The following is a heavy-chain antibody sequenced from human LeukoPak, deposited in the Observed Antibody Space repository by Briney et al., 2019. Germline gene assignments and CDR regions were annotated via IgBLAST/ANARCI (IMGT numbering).Heavy chain of an antibody. CDR3: ARGQRRHTDMAPSFDY. D-gene: IGHD5-18*01. CDR2: ISGSGGST. Sequence: GGSLRLSCAASGFTFSSYAMSWVRQAPGKGLEWVSAISGSGGSTYYAGSVKGRFTISRDNSKNTLYLQMNSLRPEDTAVYYCARGQRRHTDMAPSFDYWGQGTLVTVSS. CDR1: GFTFSSYA. J-gene: IGHJ4*02. V-gene: IGHV3-23*01.